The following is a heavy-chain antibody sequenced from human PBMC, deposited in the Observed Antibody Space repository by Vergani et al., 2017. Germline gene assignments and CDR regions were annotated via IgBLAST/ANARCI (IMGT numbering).Heavy chain of an antibody. CDR3: ARSVPSYDILTGYYSTDYYYYGMDV. J-gene: IGHJ6*02. Sequence: EVQLVESGGGLVQPGGSLRLSCAASGFTFSSYSMNWVRQAPGKGLEWVSSISSSSSYIYYADSVKGRFTISRDNAKNSLYLQMNSLRAEDTAVYYCARSVPSYDILTGYYSTDYYYYGMDVWGQGTTVTVSS. V-gene: IGHV3-21*01. CDR2: ISSSSSYI. D-gene: IGHD3-9*01. CDR1: GFTFSSYS.